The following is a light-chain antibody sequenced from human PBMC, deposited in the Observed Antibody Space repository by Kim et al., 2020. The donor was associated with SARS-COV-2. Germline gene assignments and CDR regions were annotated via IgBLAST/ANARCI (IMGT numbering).Light chain of an antibody. CDR1: HTVLSS. J-gene: IGKJ4*01. CDR2: DAS. V-gene: IGKV3-11*01. Sequence: SSPPGDRATLSCRASHTVLSSLTCYQQKPGQAPRLLIYDASNRATGIPARFSGSGSGTDFTLSISSLEPEDFAVYYCQHRSSWLTFGGGTKVDIK. CDR3: QHRSSWLT.